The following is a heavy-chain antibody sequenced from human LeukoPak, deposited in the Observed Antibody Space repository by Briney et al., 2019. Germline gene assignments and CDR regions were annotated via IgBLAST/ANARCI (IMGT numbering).Heavy chain of an antibody. V-gene: IGHV2-5*02. CDR1: GFSLNTGGVG. CDR2: IYWDDDK. Sequence: SGPTLVKPTQTLTQTCTFSGFSLNTGGVGVGGIRQPPGKALEWLSLIYWDDDKRYSTSLKSRLTVTKDTSKNQVVLTMTNMDPVDTATYYCAHTLHVNFGFDSWGQGALVTVSS. D-gene: IGHD1-20*01. J-gene: IGHJ4*02. CDR3: AHTLHVNFGFDS.